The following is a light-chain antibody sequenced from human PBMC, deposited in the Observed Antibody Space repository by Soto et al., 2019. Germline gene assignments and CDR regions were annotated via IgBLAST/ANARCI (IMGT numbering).Light chain of an antibody. Sequence: EIVLTQSPATLSLSPGERATLSCRASQSVSTYLAWYQQRPGQSPRLLISDASNRAAGIPARFSGSASGTDFTLTISSLEPEDSAVYYCQQYYSTSWTFGQGTKVEIK. CDR3: QQYYSTSWT. CDR2: DAS. V-gene: IGKV3-11*01. J-gene: IGKJ1*01. CDR1: QSVSTY.